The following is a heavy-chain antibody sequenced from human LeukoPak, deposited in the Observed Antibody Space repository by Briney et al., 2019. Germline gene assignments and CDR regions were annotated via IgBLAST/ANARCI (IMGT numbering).Heavy chain of an antibody. D-gene: IGHD6-6*01. J-gene: IGHJ6*03. Sequence: GGSLRLSCAASGFTFSSYSMNWVRQAPGKGLEWVSSISSSSSYIYYADSVKGRFTISRDNAKNSLYLQMNSLRAEGTAVYYCARDWSSYYYYMDVWGKGTTVTVSS. V-gene: IGHV3-21*01. CDR2: ISSSSSYI. CDR1: GFTFSSYS. CDR3: ARDWSSYYYYMDV.